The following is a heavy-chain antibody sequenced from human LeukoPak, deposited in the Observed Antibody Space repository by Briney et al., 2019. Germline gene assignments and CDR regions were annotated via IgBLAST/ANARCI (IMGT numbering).Heavy chain of an antibody. V-gene: IGHV1-2*06. CDR3: ARDLGFEVPAAMAYYYYYMDV. J-gene: IGHJ6*03. CDR2: INPNSGGT. Sequence: GASVKVSCKASGYTFTGYYMHWVRQAPGQGLEWMGRINPNSGGTNYAQELQGRVTMTRDTSISTAYMELSRLRSDDTAVYYCARDLGFEVPAAMAYYYYYMDVWGKGTTVTVS. D-gene: IGHD2-2*01. CDR1: GYTFTGYY.